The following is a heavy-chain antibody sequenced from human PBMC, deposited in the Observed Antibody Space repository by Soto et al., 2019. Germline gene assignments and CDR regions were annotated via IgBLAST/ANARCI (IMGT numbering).Heavy chain of an antibody. V-gene: IGHV4-30-2*01. CDR3: ARGGGSDSFDN. D-gene: IGHD1-26*01. CDR2: INHLETT. Sequence: QLQLHESGSGLVKPSQTLSLTCTVSGASITYGGYSWSWIRQTPGKGLEWIGYINHLETTFYNPSFESRLTLPIDRAKNQFSLNLNSMSAADRGVYFCARGGGSDSFDNWGQGILVTVSS. CDR1: GASITYGGYS. J-gene: IGHJ4*02.